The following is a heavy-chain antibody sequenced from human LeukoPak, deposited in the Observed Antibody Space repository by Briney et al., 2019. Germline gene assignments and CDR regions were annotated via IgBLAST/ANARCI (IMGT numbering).Heavy chain of an antibody. CDR1: AFTFSSYW. V-gene: IGHV3-7*01. Sequence: GGSLRLSCAASAFTFSSYWMSWVRQALGKGLEWVANIKKDGSEKYYVDSVKGRFTISRDNAKTSLYLQMNSLRAEDTAVYYCARGVVKRLMDGDDAFDIWGQGTMVTVSS. CDR2: IKKDGSEK. CDR3: ARGVVKRLMDGDDAFDI. D-gene: IGHD2-21*02. J-gene: IGHJ3*02.